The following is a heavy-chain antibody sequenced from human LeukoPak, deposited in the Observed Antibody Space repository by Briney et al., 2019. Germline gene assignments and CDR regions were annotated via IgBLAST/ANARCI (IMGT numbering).Heavy chain of an antibody. CDR1: DDSISDYY. CDR3: ARVGYSGSYLYAFDI. Sequence: SETLSLTFTVSDDSISDYYRGWIRQPPGKGLEWIGYFHNSGTSTYNPSLKSRVTISVDTSKNQFSLKLSSVTAADTAVYYCARVGYSGSYLYAFDIWGQGTMVTVSS. D-gene: IGHD1-26*01. J-gene: IGHJ3*02. V-gene: IGHV4-59*08. CDR2: FHNSGTS.